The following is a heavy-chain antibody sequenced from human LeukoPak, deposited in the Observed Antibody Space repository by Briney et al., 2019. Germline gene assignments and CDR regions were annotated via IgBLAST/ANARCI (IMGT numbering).Heavy chain of an antibody. Sequence: GGSLRLSCAASGFTFSSYSMNWVRQAPGKGLEWVSSISSSSSYIYYADSVKGRFTISRDNAKNSLYLQMNSLRAEDTAVYYCARDSPPGIAAPTDYWGQGTLVTVSS. CDR1: GFTFSSYS. D-gene: IGHD6-6*01. CDR2: ISSSSSYI. J-gene: IGHJ4*02. V-gene: IGHV3-21*01. CDR3: ARDSPPGIAAPTDY.